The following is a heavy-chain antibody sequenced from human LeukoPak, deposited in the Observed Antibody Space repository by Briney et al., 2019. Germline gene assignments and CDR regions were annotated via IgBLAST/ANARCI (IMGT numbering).Heavy chain of an antibody. V-gene: IGHV3-30*03. CDR1: GFTSSSYG. CDR3: AIGNEYYFDY. J-gene: IGHJ4*02. Sequence: GRSLRLSCAASGFTSSSYGMHWVRQAPGKGLEWVAVISYDGSNKYYADSVKGRFTISRDNSKNTLYLQMNSLRAEDTAVYYCAIGNEYYFDYWGQGTLVTVSS. D-gene: IGHD3-10*01. CDR2: ISYDGSNK.